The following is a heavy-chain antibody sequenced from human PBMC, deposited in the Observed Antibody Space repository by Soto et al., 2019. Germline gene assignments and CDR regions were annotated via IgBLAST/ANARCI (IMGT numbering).Heavy chain of an antibody. J-gene: IGHJ5*02. CDR1: GFTFSRYD. CDR3: ERGAHGFDP. Sequence: EVQVVESGGGLVQPGGSLRLSCAASGFTFSRYDMHWVRQATGRGLEWVSGIGTSGDTYYAGSVKGRFTISRENAKNSVYLQMNSLRAGDTAVYYCERGAHGFDPWGQGTLVAVSS. V-gene: IGHV3-13*04. CDR2: IGTSGDT.